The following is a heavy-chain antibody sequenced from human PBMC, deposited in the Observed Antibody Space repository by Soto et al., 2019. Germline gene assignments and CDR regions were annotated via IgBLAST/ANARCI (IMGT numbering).Heavy chain of an antibody. V-gene: IGHV1-69*13. Sequence: GASVKVSCKASGYTFSTYTFTWVRQAPGQGLEWMGGIIPIFGTPNYAQKFEGRVTISADQSTSTAYMELSSLRSDDTAVYYCARDRSGSYTYYFDYWGQGTPVTVSS. CDR1: GYTFSTYT. CDR2: IIPIFGTP. J-gene: IGHJ4*02. CDR3: ARDRSGSYTYYFDY. D-gene: IGHD1-26*01.